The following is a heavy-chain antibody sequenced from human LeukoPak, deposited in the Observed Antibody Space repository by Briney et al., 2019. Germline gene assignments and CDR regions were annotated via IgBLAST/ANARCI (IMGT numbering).Heavy chain of an antibody. D-gene: IGHD5-24*01. J-gene: IGHJ3*02. CDR2: ISSSSCYI. CDR1: GFSFLYAW. CDR3: ARDRVEMAITRVRDAFDI. V-gene: IGHV3-21*01. Sequence: PGGSLRLSCVASGFSFLYAWMSWVRQAPGKGLDGVSSISSSSCYIYYADSVKGRFTICRDNAKNSLDLQMNSLRAEDTAVYYCARDRVEMAITRVRDAFDIWGRGTMVTVSS.